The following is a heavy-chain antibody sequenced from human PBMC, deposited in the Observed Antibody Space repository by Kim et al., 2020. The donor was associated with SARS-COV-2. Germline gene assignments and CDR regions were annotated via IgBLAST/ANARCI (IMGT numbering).Heavy chain of an antibody. CDR2: ISGSGGST. V-gene: IGHV3-23*01. Sequence: GGSLRLSCAASGFTFSSYAMSWVRQAPGKGLEWVSAISGSGGSTYYADSVKGRFTISRDNSKNTLYLQMNSLRAEDTAVYYCAKDLLRYFDWLFGPDYYYGMDVWGQGTTVTVSS. CDR3: AKDLLRYFDWLFGPDYYYGMDV. CDR1: GFTFSSYA. J-gene: IGHJ6*02. D-gene: IGHD3-9*01.